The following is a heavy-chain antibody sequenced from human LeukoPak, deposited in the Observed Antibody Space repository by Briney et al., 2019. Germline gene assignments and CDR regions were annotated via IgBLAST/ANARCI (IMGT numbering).Heavy chain of an antibody. CDR1: GFTFSSYG. V-gene: IGHV3-30*18. CDR3: AKGIAPRWLHGTFDY. CDR2: ISYDGSNK. D-gene: IGHD5-24*01. Sequence: PGGSLRLSCAASGFTFSSYGMHWVRQAPGKGLEWVAVISYDGSNKYYADSVKGRFTISRDNSKNTLYLQMNSLRAEDTAVYYCAKGIAPRWLHGTFDYWGQGTLVTVSS. J-gene: IGHJ4*02.